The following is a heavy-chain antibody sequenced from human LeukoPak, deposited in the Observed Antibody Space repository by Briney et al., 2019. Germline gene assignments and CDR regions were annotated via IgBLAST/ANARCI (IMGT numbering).Heavy chain of an antibody. CDR3: ARETDGSSFDY. D-gene: IGHD1-26*01. CDR2: IWYDGSNK. V-gene: IGHV3-33*01. Sequence: PGGSLRLSCAASGFTFSSYGMPWVRQAPGKGLEWVAVIWYDGSNKYYADSVKGRFTISRDNAKNTLYLQMNSLRAEDTAVYYCARETDGSSFDYWGQGTLVTVSS. CDR1: GFTFSSYG. J-gene: IGHJ4*02.